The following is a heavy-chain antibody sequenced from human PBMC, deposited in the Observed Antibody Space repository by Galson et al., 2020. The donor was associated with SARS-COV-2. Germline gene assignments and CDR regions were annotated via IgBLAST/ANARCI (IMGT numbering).Heavy chain of an antibody. CDR3: AILEGSGFYWLDP. CDR2: FDPEGGET. CDR1: GYTLTEFS. D-gene: IGHD6-19*01. Sequence: ASVKVSCKVSGYTLTEFSMHWVRQSPGQGLEWMGGFDPEGGETIYAQQFQGRVTLTEDTSTDTAYMELSSLTSQDTAVYYCAILEGSGFYWLDPWGQGTLVTVSS. J-gene: IGHJ5*02. V-gene: IGHV1-24*01.